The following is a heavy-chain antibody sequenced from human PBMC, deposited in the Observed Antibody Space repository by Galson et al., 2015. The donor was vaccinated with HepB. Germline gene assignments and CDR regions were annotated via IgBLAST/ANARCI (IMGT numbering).Heavy chain of an antibody. CDR3: ARGGGSYNV. CDR1: GYTFTNYA. J-gene: IGHJ4*02. Sequence: SVKVSCKASGYTFTNYALHWVRQAPRQTLEWMGWINAGNGNTKYPPKLQGRVTITRDTSAATVYMELNSLRVEDTAVYYCARGGGSYNVWGQGTLVTVSS. V-gene: IGHV1-3*01. D-gene: IGHD2-15*01. CDR2: INAGNGNT.